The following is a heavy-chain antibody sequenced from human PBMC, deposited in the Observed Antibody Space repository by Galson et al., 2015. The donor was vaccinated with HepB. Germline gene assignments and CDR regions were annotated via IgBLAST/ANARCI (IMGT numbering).Heavy chain of an antibody. CDR2: IYWDADK. Sequence: PALVKPTQTLTLTCTFSGFSLTTSGVSVGWIRQPPGRALEWLALIYWDADKVYSPSLKSRVTITKDTSKSQVVIAMTNVDPEDTATYYCAHRRGASDAFDIWGQGTMVTVSS. D-gene: IGHD2-15*01. CDR1: GFSLTTSGVS. CDR3: AHRRGASDAFDI. V-gene: IGHV2-5*02. J-gene: IGHJ3*02.